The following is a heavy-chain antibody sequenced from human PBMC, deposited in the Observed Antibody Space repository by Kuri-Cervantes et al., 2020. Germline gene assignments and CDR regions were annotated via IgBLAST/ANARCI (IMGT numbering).Heavy chain of an antibody. CDR1: GGTFSSYA. Sequence: ASVKVSCKASGGTFSSYAISWVRQAPGQGLEWVGRMNPKSGNTDSAQKLQGRVTMTSNASISTAYLELSGLTSDDTAVYYCARGGTYDYIWGSYRNDGFDIWGQGTMVTVSS. J-gene: IGHJ3*02. CDR2: MNPKSGNT. CDR3: ARGGTYDYIWGSYRNDGFDI. V-gene: IGHV1-8*02. D-gene: IGHD3-16*02.